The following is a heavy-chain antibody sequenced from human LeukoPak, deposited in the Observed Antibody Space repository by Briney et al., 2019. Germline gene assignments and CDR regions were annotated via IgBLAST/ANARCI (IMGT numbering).Heavy chain of an antibody. CDR1: GGSISSSSYY. Sequence: PSETLSLTCTVSGGSISSSSYYWRWLRQPPGKGLERIRSIYYDGSTYYHPSLKSRVTISVDTSKNQFSLKLSSLTAADTAVYYCARQDVVVVAASPDVFDYWGQGTLVTVSS. CDR2: IYYDGST. J-gene: IGHJ4*02. CDR3: ARQDVVVVAASPDVFDY. V-gene: IGHV4-39*01. D-gene: IGHD2-15*01.